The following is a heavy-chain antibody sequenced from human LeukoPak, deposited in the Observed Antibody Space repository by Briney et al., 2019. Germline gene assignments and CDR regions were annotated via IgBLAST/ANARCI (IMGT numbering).Heavy chain of an antibody. J-gene: IGHJ5*02. D-gene: IGHD3-16*01. Sequence: TGGSLRLSCAASGLTFSSYTMHWARQAPGKGLEWVAVLWSDGRTEKYADSVKGRFTVSRDNFKNTLYLQMNSLRVEDTAVYYCARRFLTGLGGNWFDPWGQGTLVTVSS. CDR1: GLTFSSYT. CDR3: ARRFLTGLGGNWFDP. V-gene: IGHV3-33*01. CDR2: LWSDGRTE.